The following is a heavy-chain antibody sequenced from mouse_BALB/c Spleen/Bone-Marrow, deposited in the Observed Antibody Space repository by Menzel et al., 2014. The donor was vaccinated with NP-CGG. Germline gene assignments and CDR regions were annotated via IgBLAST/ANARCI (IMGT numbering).Heavy chain of an antibody. CDR3: VRSDY. Sequence: QVQLQQSGTELAKPGASVKMSCKASGYTFTTHWMHWVKQRPGQGLEWIGYINPSTGYTDYNQKFKDKATLTVDKSSSTAYMQLISLTSEDSAVYYCVRSDYWGQGTTLTVSS. CDR2: INPSTGYT. J-gene: IGHJ2*01. CDR1: GYTFTTHW. V-gene: IGHV1-7*01.